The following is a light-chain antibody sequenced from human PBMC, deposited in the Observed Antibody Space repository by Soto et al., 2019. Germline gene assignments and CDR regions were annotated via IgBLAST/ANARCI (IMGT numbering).Light chain of an antibody. CDR1: QSISSW. CDR2: KAS. J-gene: IGKJ4*01. V-gene: IGKV1-5*03. CDR3: QQYNSYPLT. Sequence: DIQMTQSPSTLYASVGDRVTITCRASQSISSWLAWYQQKPGKAPKLLIYKASSLESGVPSRFSGSVSGTEFTLTISSLQPDDFATYYCQQYNSYPLTFGGGTKVEIK.